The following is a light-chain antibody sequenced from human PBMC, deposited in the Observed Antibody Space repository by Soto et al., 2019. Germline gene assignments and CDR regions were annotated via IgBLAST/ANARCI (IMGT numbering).Light chain of an antibody. CDR1: ESVNSW. V-gene: IGKV1-5*03. J-gene: IGKJ4*01. CDR2: KAF. CDR3: QQDSSCPHA. Sequence: VRMLKAPSTRSALGGGRATNTLLASESVNSWLAWYQQKPGKAPKLVIYKAFTVKSGVPSRFGGSGFGTEFTLTISSLQPDDFATHFSQQDSSCPHAVGGGTKVDIK.